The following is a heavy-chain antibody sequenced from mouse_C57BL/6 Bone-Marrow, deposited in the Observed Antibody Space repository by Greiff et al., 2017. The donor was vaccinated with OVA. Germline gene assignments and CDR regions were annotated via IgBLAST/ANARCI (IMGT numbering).Heavy chain of an antibody. J-gene: IGHJ3*01. Sequence: EVKLVESGGDLVKPGGSLKLSCAASGFTFSSYGMSWVRQTPDKRLEWVATISSGGSYTYYTDNVKGRFTISRDNATNTLYLQMSSLKSEDTAMYYCARRFYGSSSSWFAYWGQGTLVTVSA. CDR3: ARRFYGSSSSWFAY. CDR2: ISSGGSYT. D-gene: IGHD1-1*01. CDR1: GFTFSSYG. V-gene: IGHV5-6*02.